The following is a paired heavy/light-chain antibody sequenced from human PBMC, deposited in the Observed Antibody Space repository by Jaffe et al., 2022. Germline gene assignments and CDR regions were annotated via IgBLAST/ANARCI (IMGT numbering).Heavy chain of an antibody. J-gene: IGHJ5*02. CDR2: IYHSGST. V-gene: IGHV4-4*02. CDR1: GGSISSSNW. CDR3: ARAVDTAMATYFWLGTGWFDP. D-gene: IGHD5-18*01. Sequence: QVQLQESGPGLVKPSGTLSLTCAVSGGSISSSNWWSWVRQPPGKGLEWIGEIYHSGSTNYNPSLKSRVTISVDKSKNQFSLKLSSVTAADTAVYYCARAVDTAMATYFWLGTGWFDPWGQGTLVTVSS.
Light chain of an antibody. J-gene: IGKJ5*01. CDR2: WAS. V-gene: IGKV4-1*01. Sequence: DIVMTQSPDSLAVSLGERATINCKSSQSVLYSSNNKNYLAWYQQKPGQPPKLLIYWASTRESGVPDRFSGSGSGTDFTLTISSLQAEDVAVYYCQQYYSTPPITFGQGTRLEIK. CDR1: QSVLYSSNNKNY. CDR3: QQYYSTPPIT.